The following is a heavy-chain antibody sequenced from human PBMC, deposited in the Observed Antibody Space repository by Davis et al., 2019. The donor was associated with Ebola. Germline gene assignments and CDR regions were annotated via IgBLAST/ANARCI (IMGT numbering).Heavy chain of an antibody. CDR1: GFTFSSYA. V-gene: IGHV4-59*01. J-gene: IGHJ5*02. Sequence: ESLKISCAASGFTFSSYAMSWIRQPPGKGLEWIGYIYYSGSTNYNPSLKSRLSMSVDTSKNQFSLKLSSVSAADAAIYYCARGGVNWFDPWGQGILVTVPS. CDR3: ARGGVNWFDP. CDR2: IYYSGST.